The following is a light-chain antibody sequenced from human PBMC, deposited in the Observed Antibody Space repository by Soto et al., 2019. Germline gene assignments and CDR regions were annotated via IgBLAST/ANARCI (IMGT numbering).Light chain of an antibody. CDR2: AAS. CDR1: QSVSSAY. Sequence: EIVLTQSPGTLSLSPGERATLSCRASQSVSSAYLAWYQHKPGQPPTLLIYAASSRVTGIPDRFSGSGSGTDFTLTIRRLAPEDFAVYYCQQYGSSSTWTFGQGTKVEIK. V-gene: IGKV3-20*01. J-gene: IGKJ1*01. CDR3: QQYGSSSTWT.